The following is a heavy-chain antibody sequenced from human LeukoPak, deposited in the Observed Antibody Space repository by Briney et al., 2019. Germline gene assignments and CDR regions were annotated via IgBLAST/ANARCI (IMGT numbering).Heavy chain of an antibody. J-gene: IGHJ4*02. Sequence: SETLSLTCAVYGGSFSGYYWSWIRQPPGKGLEWIGEINHSGSTNYNPSLKSRVTISVDTSKNQFSLKLSSVTAADTAVYYCARHYERSGWYWEIDYWGQGTLVTVSS. CDR1: GGSFSGYY. D-gene: IGHD6-19*01. V-gene: IGHV4-34*01. CDR2: INHSGST. CDR3: ARHYERSGWYWEIDY.